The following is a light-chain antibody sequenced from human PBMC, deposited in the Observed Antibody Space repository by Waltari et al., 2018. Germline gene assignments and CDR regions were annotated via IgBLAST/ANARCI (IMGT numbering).Light chain of an antibody. V-gene: IGLV2-14*01. CDR3: SSYTSSSTLV. Sequence: QSALTQPASVSGSPGQSITISCTGTSSDVGGSNYVSCYPQHPGKAPKLMIYEVSNRPPGVSNRFSGSKSGNTASLTISGLQAEDEADYYCSSYTSSSTLVFGGGTKLTVL. CDR2: EVS. J-gene: IGLJ2*01. CDR1: SSDVGGSNY.